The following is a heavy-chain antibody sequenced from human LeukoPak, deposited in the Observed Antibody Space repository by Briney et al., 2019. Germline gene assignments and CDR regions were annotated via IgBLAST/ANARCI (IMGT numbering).Heavy chain of an antibody. Sequence: PSETLTPTCTVSGYSISSGYYWGWIRQPPGKGLEWIGSIYHSGSTYYNPSLKSRVTISVDTSKNQFSLKLSSVTAADTAVYYCARRDVVVPAAMAYFDLWGRGTLVTVSS. D-gene: IGHD2-2*01. CDR2: IYHSGST. J-gene: IGHJ2*01. V-gene: IGHV4-38-2*02. CDR1: GYSISSGYY. CDR3: ARRDVVVPAAMAYFDL.